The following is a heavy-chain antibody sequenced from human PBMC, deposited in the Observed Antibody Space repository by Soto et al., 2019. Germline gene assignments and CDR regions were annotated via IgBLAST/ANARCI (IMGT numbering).Heavy chain of an antibody. Sequence: EVQLLESGGGLVQPGGSLRLSCAASGFTFSSYAMSWVRQAPGKGLEWVSAISGSGGSTYYADSVKGRFTISRDNSKNTLYLQMNSLRAEDTAVYYCASFDCSGGSCYSKAFDIWGQGTMVTVSS. J-gene: IGHJ3*02. CDR2: ISGSGGST. CDR3: ASFDCSGGSCYSKAFDI. D-gene: IGHD2-15*01. V-gene: IGHV3-23*01. CDR1: GFTFSSYA.